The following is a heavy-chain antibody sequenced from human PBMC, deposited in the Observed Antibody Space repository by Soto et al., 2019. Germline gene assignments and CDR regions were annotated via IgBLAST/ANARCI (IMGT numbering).Heavy chain of an antibody. CDR2: IYYNDDR. Sequence: SGPMLVNPTHTLTLTCTFSGFSFTTAGVAVGWIRQTPGGALEWLTLIYYNDDRRFSPSLKTRLTITGDTSKNQVVLSLTNVDPGDTATYFCAHSDGGYEIIYFDFWGQGIPVTVSS. V-gene: IGHV2-5*01. D-gene: IGHD5-12*01. J-gene: IGHJ4*02. CDR1: GFSFTTAGVA. CDR3: AHSDGGYEIIYFDF.